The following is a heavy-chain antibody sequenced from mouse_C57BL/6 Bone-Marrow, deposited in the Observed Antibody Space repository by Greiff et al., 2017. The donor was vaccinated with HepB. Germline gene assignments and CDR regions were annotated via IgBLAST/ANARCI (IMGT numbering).Heavy chain of an antibody. V-gene: IGHV2-2*01. D-gene: IGHD2-1*01. J-gene: IGHJ4*01. CDR1: GFSLTSYG. CDR2: IWSGGST. CDR3: ARNWNGNYLYYAMDY. Sequence: VKLVESGPGLVQPSQSLSITCTVSGFSLTSYGVHWVRQSPGKGLEWLGVIWSGGSTNYNAAFISRLSISKDNSKIQIFFKMNSLQADDTAIYYCARNWNGNYLYYAMDYWGQGTSVTVSS.